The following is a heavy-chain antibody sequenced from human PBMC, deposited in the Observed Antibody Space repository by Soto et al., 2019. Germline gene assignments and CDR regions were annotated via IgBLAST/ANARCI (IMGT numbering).Heavy chain of an antibody. CDR3: AKERNFWSGTAGFDS. V-gene: IGHV3-23*01. D-gene: IGHD3-3*01. CDR2: ISGSGGST. J-gene: IGHJ5*01. CDR1: GFTFSMFA. Sequence: RLSCVGYGFTFSMFAMSWVRQAPGKGLEWISSISGSGGSTYYADSVKGRFTVSRDNSKTTVFLQMNSLRTEDTAVYFCAKERNFWSGTAGFDSWGQGSPVTVS.